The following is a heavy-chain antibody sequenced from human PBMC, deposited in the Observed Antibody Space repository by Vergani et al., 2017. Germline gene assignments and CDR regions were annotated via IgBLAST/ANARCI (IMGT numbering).Heavy chain of an antibody. V-gene: IGHV1-69*02. Sequence: QVQLVQSGAEVKKPGSSVKVSCKASGGTFSSYTISWVRQAPGQGLEWMGRTIPILGIANYAQKFQGRVTITADKSTGTAYTELSSLRSEDTAVYYCASEGYYGSGTMGALDYWGQGTLVTVSS. CDR3: ASEGYYGSGTMGALDY. D-gene: IGHD3-10*01. J-gene: IGHJ4*02. CDR2: TIPILGIA. CDR1: GGTFSSYT.